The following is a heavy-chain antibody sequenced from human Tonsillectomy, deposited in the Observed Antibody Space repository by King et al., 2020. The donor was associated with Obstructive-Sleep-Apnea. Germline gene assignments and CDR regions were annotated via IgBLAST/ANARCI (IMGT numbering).Heavy chain of an antibody. CDR1: GYTFTSHD. CDR2: RNPNSGNA. D-gene: IGHD2-2*01. J-gene: IGHJ4*02. V-gene: IGHV1-8*01. CDR3: ARVLGYCSSTSWGGVDY. Sequence: VQLVESGAEVKRPGASVKVSCKASGYTFTSHDINWVRKATGQGLEWMGWRNPNSGNAGVSQKFQGRVTMTRDTSISTAYMGLSGLRSEDTAVYYCARVLGYCSSTSWGGVDYWGQGTLVTVSS.